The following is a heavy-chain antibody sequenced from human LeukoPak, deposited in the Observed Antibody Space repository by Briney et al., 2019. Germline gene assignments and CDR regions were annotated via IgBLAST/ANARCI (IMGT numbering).Heavy chain of an antibody. V-gene: IGHV3-48*01. J-gene: IGHJ3*02. CDR2: ISSSSSTI. D-gene: IGHD3-9*01. CDR3: ARGRAYYDILTGLPAFDI. Sequence: GGSLRLSCAASGFTFSSYSMNWVRQAPGKGLEWVSYISSSSSTIYYADSVKGRFTISRDNAKNSLYLQMNSLRAEDTAVYYCARGRAYYDILTGLPAFDIWGQGTMVTVSS. CDR1: GFTFSSYS.